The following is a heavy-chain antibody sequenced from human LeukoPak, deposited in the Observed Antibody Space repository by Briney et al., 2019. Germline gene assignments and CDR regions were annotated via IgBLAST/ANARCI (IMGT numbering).Heavy chain of an antibody. Sequence: GGSLRLSCAASGFTFSSYGIHWVRQAPGKGLEWVTFIPYDGLNRIYADSVEGRFTVSRDNSKNTVYLQMNSLRPEDTAVYYCAKKGYAGSGTYSYYFDYWGQGTLVTVSS. D-gene: IGHD3-10*01. CDR3: AKKGYAGSGTYSYYFDY. CDR2: IPYDGLNR. J-gene: IGHJ4*02. V-gene: IGHV3-30*02. CDR1: GFTFSSYG.